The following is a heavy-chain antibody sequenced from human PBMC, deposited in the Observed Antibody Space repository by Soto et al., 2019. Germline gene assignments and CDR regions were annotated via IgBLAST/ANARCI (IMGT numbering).Heavy chain of an antibody. CDR2: ISSSGSSI. V-gene: IGHV3-11*01. CDR3: AREKGARGYYGMDV. Sequence: SGGSLRLSCAASGFTFSDYFMSWVRQAPGKGLEWVSYISSSGSSIYYADSVKGRFTISRDNAKNSLYLLMNSLTGEDTAVYYCAREKGARGYYGMDVWGQGTTVTVSS. D-gene: IGHD1-26*01. J-gene: IGHJ6*02. CDR1: GFTFSDYF.